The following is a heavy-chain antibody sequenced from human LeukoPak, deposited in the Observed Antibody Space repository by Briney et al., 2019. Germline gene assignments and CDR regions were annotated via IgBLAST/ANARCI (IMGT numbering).Heavy chain of an antibody. D-gene: IGHD6-13*01. CDR2: ITGTAGST. J-gene: IGHJ3*01. CDR1: GFTFSSYA. Sequence: GGSLRLSCAASGFTFSSYAMSWVRQAPGKGLEWVSSITGTAGSTFYADSVKGRFTISRDNAKNSLYLQMNSLRAEDTAVYYCANSRQRLVDDALDVWGQGTMVTVSS. V-gene: IGHV3-23*01. CDR3: ANSRQRLVDDALDV.